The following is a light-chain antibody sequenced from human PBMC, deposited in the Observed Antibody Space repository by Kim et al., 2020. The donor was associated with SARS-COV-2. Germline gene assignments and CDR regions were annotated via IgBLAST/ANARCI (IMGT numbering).Light chain of an antibody. CDR2: DDS. J-gene: IGLJ2*01. Sequence: PGKTDGLTCGGNHIGSKSVHWYQQKPGQAPVLVVHDDSDRPSGIPERFSGSNSGSTANLTISRVEAGDEDDYSCQVWDSSSDHPVVFGGGTQLTVL. CDR3: QVWDSSSDHPVV. CDR1: HIGSKS. V-gene: IGLV3-21*03.